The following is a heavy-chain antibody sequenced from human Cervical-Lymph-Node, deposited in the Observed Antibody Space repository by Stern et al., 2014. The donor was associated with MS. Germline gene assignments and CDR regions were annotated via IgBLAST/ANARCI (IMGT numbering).Heavy chain of an antibody. J-gene: IGHJ4*02. CDR2: IIPIFGTA. Sequence: QVQLVQSGAEVKKPGSSVKVSCKASGGTFSSYAISWGRQAPGQGLEWMGGIIPIFGTANYAQKFQGRVTITADESTSTAYMELSSLRSEDTAVYYCARNTYYYDSSGYYSRVGYFDYWGQGTLVTVSS. D-gene: IGHD3-22*01. CDR1: GGTFSSYA. V-gene: IGHV1-69*01. CDR3: ARNTYYYDSSGYYSRVGYFDY.